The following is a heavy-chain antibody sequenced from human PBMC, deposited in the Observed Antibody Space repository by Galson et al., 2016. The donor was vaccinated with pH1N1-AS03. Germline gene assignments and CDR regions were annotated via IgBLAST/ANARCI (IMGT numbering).Heavy chain of an antibody. Sequence: SLRLSCAASGFTFSSYALTWVRQAPGKGLEWVSSITGSGEIPYYADSVKGRFTISRDNSRNTLYLQMNSLRAEDTAVYYCAKVPLEWFLSEAWFDSWGQGTLVTVSP. D-gene: IGHD3-3*01. CDR1: GFTFSSYA. V-gene: IGHV3-23*01. J-gene: IGHJ5*01. CDR2: ITGSGEIP. CDR3: AKVPLEWFLSEAWFDS.